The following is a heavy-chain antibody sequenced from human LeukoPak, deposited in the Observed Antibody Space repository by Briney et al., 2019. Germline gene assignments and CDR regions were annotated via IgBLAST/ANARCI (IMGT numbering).Heavy chain of an antibody. D-gene: IGHD6-13*01. CDR2: MSNGGKTT. CDR3: ARYIAAAGSDAFDI. Sequence: GGSLRLSCAASGFTFTTYEMNWVRQAPGKGLEWVSYMSNGGKTTYYADSVKGRFTISRDNSKNTLYLQMNSLRAEDTAVYYCARYIAAAGSDAFDIWGQGTMVTVSS. CDR1: GFTFTTYE. V-gene: IGHV3-48*03. J-gene: IGHJ3*02.